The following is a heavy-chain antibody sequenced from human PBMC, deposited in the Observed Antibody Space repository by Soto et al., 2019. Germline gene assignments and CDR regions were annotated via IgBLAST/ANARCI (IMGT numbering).Heavy chain of an antibody. V-gene: IGHV3-23*01. Sequence: PGGSLRLSCTASGFTFSSYIMNWVRQAPGKGLEWISTITADGGGTFYADSVKGRFTISRDNSKNTLYLQMDNLRAEDTALYYCARDTGIAAAGVDYWGQGTLVTVSS. CDR1: GFTFSSYI. J-gene: IGHJ4*02. CDR2: ITADGGGT. CDR3: ARDTGIAAAGVDY. D-gene: IGHD6-13*01.